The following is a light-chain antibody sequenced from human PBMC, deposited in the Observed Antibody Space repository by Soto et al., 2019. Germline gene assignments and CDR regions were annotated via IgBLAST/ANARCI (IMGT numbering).Light chain of an antibody. CDR2: DGS. V-gene: IGKV3-15*01. Sequence: EIVMTQSPATLSVSPGERATLSCRASQSVNSNLAWYQQKPGQAPRLFIYDGSSRATGIPARFSGSGSGTEFSLTISSLQSEDFAVYYCQQYNNWPLTFGGGTKVEIK. CDR3: QQYNNWPLT. CDR1: QSVNSN. J-gene: IGKJ4*01.